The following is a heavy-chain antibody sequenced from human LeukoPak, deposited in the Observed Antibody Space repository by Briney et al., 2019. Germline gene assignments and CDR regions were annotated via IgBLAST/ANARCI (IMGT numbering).Heavy chain of an antibody. CDR1: GFSFTSYA. Sequence: GGSLRLSCATSGFSFTSYAFHWVRQAPGKGLEWVAAMLYDGTDSFYAGSVKDRFTISRDISRNILYLHMNSLRVEDTAVYYCARAPRGGMIVNYWGQRTLVTVSS. D-gene: IGHD3-22*01. J-gene: IGHJ4*02. CDR3: ARAPRGGMIVNY. CDR2: MLYDGTDS. V-gene: IGHV3-30*04.